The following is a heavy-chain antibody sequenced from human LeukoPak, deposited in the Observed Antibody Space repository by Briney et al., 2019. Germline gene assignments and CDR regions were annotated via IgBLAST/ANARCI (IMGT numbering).Heavy chain of an antibody. CDR3: ARTDLTEDSEY. CDR1: GGSVSSGPYY. J-gene: IGHJ3*01. V-gene: IGHV4-61*01. Sequence: SETLSLTCTVSGGSVSSGPYYWSWIRQPPGKGLEWIGYIYYSGSTNYNPSLKNRVTISADTSKNQFSLKLSSVTAADTAVYYCARTDLTEDSEYWGRGTMVTVSS. CDR2: IYYSGST. D-gene: IGHD1-14*01.